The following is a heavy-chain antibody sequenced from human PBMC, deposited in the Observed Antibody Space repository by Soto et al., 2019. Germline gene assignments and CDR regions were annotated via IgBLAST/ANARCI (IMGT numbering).Heavy chain of an antibody. CDR2: IIPIYGTA. J-gene: IGHJ6*02. V-gene: IGHV1-69*13. Sequence: SVKVSCKASGGTFSSYAISWVRQAPGQGLEWMGGIIPIYGTANYAQKFQGRVTITADESTSTAYMELSSLRSEDTAVYYCARGGGTTVSVYYGMDVWGQGTTVTVSS. D-gene: IGHD1-7*01. CDR1: GGTFSSYA. CDR3: ARGGGTTVSVYYGMDV.